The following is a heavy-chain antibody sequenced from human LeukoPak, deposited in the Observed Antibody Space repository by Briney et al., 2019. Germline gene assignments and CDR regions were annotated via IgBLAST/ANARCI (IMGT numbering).Heavy chain of an antibody. D-gene: IGHD5-24*01. J-gene: IGHJ5*02. CDR3: ARGFRWAGNNWFDP. CDR1: GYSISSGYY. Sequence: SETLSLTCTVSGYSISSGYYWGWIRQPPGKGLEWIGSIYHSGSTYYNPSLKSRVTISVDTSKNQFSLKLSSVTAADTAVYYCARGFRWAGNNWFDPWGQGTLVTVSS. V-gene: IGHV4-38-2*02. CDR2: IYHSGST.